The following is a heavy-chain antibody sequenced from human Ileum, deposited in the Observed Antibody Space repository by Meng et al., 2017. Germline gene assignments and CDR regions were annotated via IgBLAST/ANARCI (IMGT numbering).Heavy chain of an antibody. CDR2: ISYDGSIQ. V-gene: IGHV3-30-3*02. CDR3: AKESPQYYSGSGSYDY. Sequence: QVQLEESGGGVVQPGRSLRLSCVASGFDVSNYAMHWVRQASGKGPEWLAVISYDGSIQYYAGSVKGRLTISRDNSKNTVFLEMNRLRVEDMAVYYCAKESPQYYSGSGSYDYWGPGTLVTVSS. D-gene: IGHD3-10*01. J-gene: IGHJ4*02. CDR1: GFDVSNYA.